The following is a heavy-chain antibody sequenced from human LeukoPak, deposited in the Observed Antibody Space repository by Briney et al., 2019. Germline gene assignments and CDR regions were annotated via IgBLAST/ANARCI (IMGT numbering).Heavy chain of an antibody. V-gene: IGHV3-33*08. Sequence: PGGSLRLSCSASGFTFSSYAMHWVRQAPGKGLEWVAYIWHDGSNEHYADSVKGRFTISRDNSDNTAHLQMNSLRAEDTALYYCARDLYCSGSTCYRAFDIWGQGTMVTVSS. CDR3: ARDLYCSGSTCYRAFDI. D-gene: IGHD2-15*01. CDR1: GFTFSSYA. CDR2: IWHDGSNE. J-gene: IGHJ3*02.